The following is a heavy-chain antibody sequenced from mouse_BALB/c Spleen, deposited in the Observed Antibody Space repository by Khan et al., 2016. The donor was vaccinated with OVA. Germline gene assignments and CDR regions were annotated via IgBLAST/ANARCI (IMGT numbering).Heavy chain of an antibody. J-gene: IGHJ2*01. CDR3: ATYYYGSSRYFDY. D-gene: IGHD1-1*01. CDR1: GFNIKDTY. V-gene: IGHV14-3*02. CDR2: IDPANGNT. Sequence: VQLQQSGAELVKPGASVKLSCTLSGFNIKDTYMHWVKQRPEQGLEWIGRIDPANGNTKYDPKFQGKATITADTSSTTAYLQLNSLTSEDTAVYYCATYYYGSSRYFDYWGQGTTLTVSS.